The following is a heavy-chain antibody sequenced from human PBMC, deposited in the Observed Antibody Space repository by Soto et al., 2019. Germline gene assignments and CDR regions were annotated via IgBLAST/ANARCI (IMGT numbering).Heavy chain of an antibody. CDR1: GGSISSGDYY. CDR2: IYYSGST. D-gene: IGHD2-21*01. Sequence: SETLSLTCTVSGGSISSGDYYWSWIRQPPGKGLEWIGYIYYSGSTYYNPSLKSRVTISVDTSKNQFSLKLSSVTAADTAVYYCARGAFRDYSFDYWGQGTLVTVS. V-gene: IGHV4-30-4*01. CDR3: ARGAFRDYSFDY. J-gene: IGHJ4*02.